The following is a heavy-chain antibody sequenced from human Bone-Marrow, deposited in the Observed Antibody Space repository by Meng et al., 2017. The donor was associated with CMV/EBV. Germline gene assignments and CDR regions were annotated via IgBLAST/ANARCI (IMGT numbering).Heavy chain of an antibody. D-gene: IGHD6-6*01. V-gene: IGHV3-11*04. CDR2: ISSSGSII. Sequence: GESLKISCAASGFTFSDYYMSWIRQAPGKGLEWVSYISSSGSIIYYADSVKGRFTISRDNAKNSLYLQMNSLRAEDTAVYYCAREGYSSSSLCRCDPRGQGTLVTVSS. CDR1: GFTFSDYY. CDR3: AREGYSSSSLCRCDP. J-gene: IGHJ5*02.